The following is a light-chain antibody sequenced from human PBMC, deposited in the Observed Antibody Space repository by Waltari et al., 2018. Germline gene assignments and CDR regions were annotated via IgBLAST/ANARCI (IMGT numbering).Light chain of an antibody. CDR2: LNSDGSH. CDR1: SGHSSYA. J-gene: IGLJ2*01. Sequence: QLVLTQSPSASASLGASVKLTCTLSSGHSSYAIAWHQQQPEKGPRYLMKLNSDGSHSNWERIPVCFSGSSSGAERYLTVSSFQSEDESDYYCQTGGTGIVVFGGGTKLTVL. CDR3: QTGGTGIVV. V-gene: IGLV4-69*01.